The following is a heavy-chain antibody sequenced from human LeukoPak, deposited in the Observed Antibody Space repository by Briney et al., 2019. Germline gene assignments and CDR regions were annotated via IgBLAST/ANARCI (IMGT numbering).Heavy chain of an antibody. CDR1: GFPFSNYA. V-gene: IGHV3-30-3*01. Sequence: PGGSLRLSCAASGFPFSNYAMHWVRQAPGKGLEWVALISYDGINKYYADSVKGRFTISRDNSKSTLYLQMNSLRPEDTAVYFCSRAKYCSSTTCRNPFDYWGQGTLVTVSS. CDR3: SRAKYCSSTTCRNPFDY. J-gene: IGHJ4*02. D-gene: IGHD2-2*01. CDR2: ISYDGINK.